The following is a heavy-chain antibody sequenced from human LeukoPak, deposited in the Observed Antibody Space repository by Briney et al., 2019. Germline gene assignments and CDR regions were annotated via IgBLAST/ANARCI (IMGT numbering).Heavy chain of an antibody. CDR3: ARDEFLNYDFWSGYYSTASYYFDY. CDR2: INPNSGGT. V-gene: IGHV1-2*02. Sequence: ASVKVSCKASGYTFTGYYMHWVRQAPGQGLEWMGWINPNSGGTNYAQKFQGRVTMTRDTSISTAYMELSRLRSDDTAVYYCARDEFLNYDFWSGYYSTASYYFDYWGQGTLVTVSS. CDR1: GYTFTGYY. D-gene: IGHD3-3*01. J-gene: IGHJ4*02.